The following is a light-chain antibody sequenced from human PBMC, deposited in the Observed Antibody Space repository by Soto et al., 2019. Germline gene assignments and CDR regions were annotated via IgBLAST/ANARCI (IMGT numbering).Light chain of an antibody. Sequence: QSALTQPASVSGSPGQSITVSCTGTKNNLGSYDLVSWYQKYPDKAPTLLIYEATKRPSGISDRFSGSKSGFTDSLTISGLRAEDEADYYCCSLEGSNALVVFGGGTKLTVL. V-gene: IGLV2-23*01. CDR2: EAT. CDR3: CSLEGSNALVV. J-gene: IGLJ2*01. CDR1: KNNLGSYDL.